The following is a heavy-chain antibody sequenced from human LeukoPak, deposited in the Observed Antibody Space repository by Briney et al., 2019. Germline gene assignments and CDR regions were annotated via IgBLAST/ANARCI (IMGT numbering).Heavy chain of an antibody. CDR3: ARGGGSGWYWNDAFDI. D-gene: IGHD6-19*01. CDR1: GFTFSSYS. V-gene: IGHV3-21*01. J-gene: IGHJ3*02. CDR2: ISSSSSYI. Sequence: PGGSLRLSCAASGFTFSSYSMNWVRQAPGKGLEWVSSISSSSSYIYYADSVKGRFTISRDNAKNSLYRQMNSLRAEDTAVYYCARGGGSGWYWNDAFDIWGQGTMVTVSS.